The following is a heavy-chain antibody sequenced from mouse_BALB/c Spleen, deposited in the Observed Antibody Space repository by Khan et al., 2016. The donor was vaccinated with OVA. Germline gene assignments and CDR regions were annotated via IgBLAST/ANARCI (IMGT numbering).Heavy chain of an antibody. D-gene: IGHD2-10*01. J-gene: IGHJ4*01. V-gene: IGHV9-3-1*01. CDR3: ARPPYFSYTLDY. Sequence: QIQLVQSGPELKKPGETVKISCKASGYTFTNYGMNWVKQSPGKALKWMGWINTYTGEPTYADDFKGRFAFSLETSASTVYLQINNLKNEDTATYCWARPPYFSYTLDYWGQGTSVTVSS. CDR2: INTYTGEP. CDR1: GYTFTNYG.